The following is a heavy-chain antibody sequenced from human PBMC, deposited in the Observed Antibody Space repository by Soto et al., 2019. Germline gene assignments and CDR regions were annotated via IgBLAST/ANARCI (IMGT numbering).Heavy chain of an antibody. CDR1: GGSISNYY. CDR3: ARGGQHFSSGPFDY. Sequence: SETLSLTCTVSGGSISNYYCNWIRQPAGKGLEWIGRIDTSGSTNYNPSLKSRVTMSVDTSKQEFSLKLSSVTAADTALYYCARGGQHFSSGPFDYWGRGVLVTVSS. D-gene: IGHD3-3*02. CDR2: IDTSGST. J-gene: IGHJ4*02. V-gene: IGHV4-4*07.